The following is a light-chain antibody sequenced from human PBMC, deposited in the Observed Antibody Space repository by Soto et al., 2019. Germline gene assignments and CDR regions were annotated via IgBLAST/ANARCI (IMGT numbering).Light chain of an antibody. V-gene: IGLV2-23*01. Sequence: QSALTQPASVSGSPGQSITISCAGTSSDIGSYNLVSWYQHHPGKAPKLMIYEGTKRPSGVSNRFSGSKSGNTASLTISGLQAEDDADYYCCSVAANITPVFGGGTKLTVL. CDR1: SSDIGSYNL. CDR2: EGT. CDR3: CSVAANITPV. J-gene: IGLJ3*02.